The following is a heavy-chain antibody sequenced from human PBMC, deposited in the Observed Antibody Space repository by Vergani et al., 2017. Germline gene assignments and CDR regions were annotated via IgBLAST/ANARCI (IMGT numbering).Heavy chain of an antibody. D-gene: IGHD3-10*01. CDR3: ARDAMVRGIPRYYYGMDV. J-gene: IGHJ6*02. CDR2: ISSRSSTI. CDR1: GFTFSSYS. V-gene: IGHV3-48*01. Sequence: EVQLVESGGGLVQPGGSLRLSCAASGFTFSSYSMNWVRKAPGKGVEWVSYISSRSSTIYYADSVKGRFTISRDNAKNSLYLQMNSLRAEDTAVYYCARDAMVRGIPRYYYGMDVWGQGTTVTVSS.